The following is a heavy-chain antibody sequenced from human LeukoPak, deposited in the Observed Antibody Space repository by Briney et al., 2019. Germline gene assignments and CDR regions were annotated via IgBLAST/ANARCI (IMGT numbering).Heavy chain of an antibody. J-gene: IGHJ4*02. CDR3: AKDRETTASGTFDY. Sequence: GGPLRLSCAASGFTFSNYGMHCVRQAPGKGLEWVAGISEDGINKYYADSVKARFTISRDNSNNTLFLQMNNLRADDTAVYYCAKDRETTASGTFDYWGQGVLVTVSS. CDR1: GFTFSNYG. D-gene: IGHD6-13*01. V-gene: IGHV3-30*18. CDR2: ISEDGINK.